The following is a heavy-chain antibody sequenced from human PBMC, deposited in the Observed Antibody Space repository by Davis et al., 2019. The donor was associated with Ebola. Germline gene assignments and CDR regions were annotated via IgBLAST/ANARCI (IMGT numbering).Heavy chain of an antibody. Sequence: MPSETLSLTCTVSGGSLGSYSWSWLRQPPGEGLEWIGYLDYSGSPTYNPSLRSRVTISVESSKNQFSLRLTSVTADDTAVYYCARVGAATGGELDHWGQGSLVTVSS. J-gene: IGHJ4*02. CDR2: LDYSGSP. CDR3: ARVGAATGGELDH. V-gene: IGHV4-59*01. CDR1: GGSLGSYS. D-gene: IGHD3-16*01.